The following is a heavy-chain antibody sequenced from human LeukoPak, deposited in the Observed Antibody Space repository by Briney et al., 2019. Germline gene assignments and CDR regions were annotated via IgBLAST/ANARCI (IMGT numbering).Heavy chain of an antibody. D-gene: IGHD3-10*01. CDR2: INWNGGST. J-gene: IGHJ4*02. V-gene: IGHV3-20*04. CDR1: GFTFDDYG. CDR3: ARDPGFKGSGSYYVRGDIDY. Sequence: GGSLRLSCAASGFTFDDYGMSWVRQAPGKGLEWVSGINWNGGSTGYADSVKGRFTISRDNAKNSLYLQMNSLRAEDTALYYCARDPGFKGSGSYYVRGDIDYWGQGTLVTVSS.